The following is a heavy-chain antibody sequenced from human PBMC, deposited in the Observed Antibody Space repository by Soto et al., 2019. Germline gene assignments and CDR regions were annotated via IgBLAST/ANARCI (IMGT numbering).Heavy chain of an antibody. V-gene: IGHV3-23*01. J-gene: IGHJ5*01. CDR1: GFTFSAYA. D-gene: IGHD3-22*01. Sequence: PGGSLRLSCTASGFTFSAYAMTWVRQAPGKGLEWVSTITRSGGSTYYADSVKGRFSISRDNSNNMVYLQMNSLRAEDTAIYFCAKDKPSDYYFVGYFDSWGQGTLVTVSS. CDR3: AKDKPSDYYFVGYFDS. CDR2: ITRSGGST.